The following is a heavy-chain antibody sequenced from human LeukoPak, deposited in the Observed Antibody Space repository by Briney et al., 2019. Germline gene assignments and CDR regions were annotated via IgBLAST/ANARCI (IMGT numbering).Heavy chain of an antibody. V-gene: IGHV3-23*01. CDR3: ARDLGVRGVI. CDR2: ISTSGTT. D-gene: IGHD3-10*01. J-gene: IGHJ4*02. CDR1: GFTFSSYA. Sequence: GGSLRLSCAASGFTFSSYAMTWVRQGPGKGLEWVSVISTSGTTFYADSVKGRFTISRDNSKNTLYLQMNTLRAEDTAVYYCARDLGVRGVIWGQGTLVTVSS.